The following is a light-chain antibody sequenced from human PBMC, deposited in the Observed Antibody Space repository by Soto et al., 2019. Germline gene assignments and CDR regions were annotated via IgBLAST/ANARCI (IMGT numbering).Light chain of an antibody. CDR2: AAS. J-gene: IGKJ1*01. CDR3: LQSYITPWT. CDR1: QSISNY. V-gene: IGKV1-39*01. Sequence: DIQMTQSPSSLSTSVGDRVTITCRASQSISNYLNWYQQKPGKVPKLLIYAASRLQSGVPSRFRGSGSGTDFNLTISSLQPEDFATYYCLQSYITPWTFGQGTKVEIK.